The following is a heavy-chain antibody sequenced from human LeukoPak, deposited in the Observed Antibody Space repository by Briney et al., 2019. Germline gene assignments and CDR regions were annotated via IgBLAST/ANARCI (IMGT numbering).Heavy chain of an antibody. CDR1: GFTFSNYW. D-gene: IGHD3-22*01. Sequence: GGSLRLSCAASGFTFSNYWMSWVRQAPGKGLEWVANVKEDGSEKYYVDSVKGRFTISRDNAKNSLYLQMNSLRAEDTAVYYCARDDSTGYLYFDHWGQGTLVTVSS. V-gene: IGHV3-7*05. CDR2: VKEDGSEK. CDR3: ARDDSTGYLYFDH. J-gene: IGHJ4*02.